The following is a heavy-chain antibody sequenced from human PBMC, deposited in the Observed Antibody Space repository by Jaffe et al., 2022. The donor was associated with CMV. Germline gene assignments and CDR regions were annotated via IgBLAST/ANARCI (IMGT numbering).Heavy chain of an antibody. J-gene: IGHJ3*02. D-gene: IGHD3-22*01. CDR1: GFTFSSYW. CDR2: IKQDGSEK. CDR3: ARGPDYYDSSGYRSPNAFDI. Sequence: EVQLVESGGGLVQPGGSLRLSCAASGFTFSSYWMSWVRQAPGKGLEWVANIKQDGSEKYYVDSVKGRFTISRDNAKNSLYLQMNSLRAEDTAVYYCARGPDYYDSSGYRSPNAFDIWGQGTMVTVSS. V-gene: IGHV3-7*01.